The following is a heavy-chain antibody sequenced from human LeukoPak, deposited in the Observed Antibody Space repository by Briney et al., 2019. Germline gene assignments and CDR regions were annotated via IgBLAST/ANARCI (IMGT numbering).Heavy chain of an antibody. Sequence: GGSLSPSPAPSGFASSSYATNGVRQAPGKGLEWVSYISSGASTISYADSVKGRFTISRDNTKNSLYLQMNSLRAEDTAVYYCARDTFSVTTVKYSFDYWGQGTLVTVSS. J-gene: IGHJ4*02. CDR3: ARDTFSVTTVKYSFDY. CDR1: GFASSSYA. V-gene: IGHV3-48*03. D-gene: IGHD4-17*01. CDR2: ISSGASTI.